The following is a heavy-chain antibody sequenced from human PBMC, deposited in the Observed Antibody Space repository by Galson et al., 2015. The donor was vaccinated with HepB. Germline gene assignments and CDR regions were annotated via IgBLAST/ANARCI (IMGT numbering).Heavy chain of an antibody. CDR3: ARDNSVAGTEIDY. CDR2: ISYDGSNK. Sequence: SLRLSCAASGFTFSSYAMHWVRQAPGKGLEWVAVISYDGSNKYYADSVKGRFTISRDNSKNTLYLQMNSLRAEDTAVYYCARDNSVAGTEIDYWGQGTLVTVSS. V-gene: IGHV3-30-3*01. D-gene: IGHD6-19*01. CDR1: GFTFSSYA. J-gene: IGHJ4*02.